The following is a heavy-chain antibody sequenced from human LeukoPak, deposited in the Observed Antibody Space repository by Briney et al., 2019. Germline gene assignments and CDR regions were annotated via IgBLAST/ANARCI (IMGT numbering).Heavy chain of an antibody. CDR2: IWYDGSNK. D-gene: IGHD6-19*01. V-gene: IGHV3-33*01. J-gene: IGHJ4*02. Sequence: GGSLRLSCAASGFTFSSYGMDRVRQAPGKGLEWVAVIWYDGSNKYYADSVKGRFTISRDNSKNTLYLQMNSLRAEDTAVYYCARDRIAVAGDFDYWGQGTLVTVSS. CDR1: GFTFSSYG. CDR3: ARDRIAVAGDFDY.